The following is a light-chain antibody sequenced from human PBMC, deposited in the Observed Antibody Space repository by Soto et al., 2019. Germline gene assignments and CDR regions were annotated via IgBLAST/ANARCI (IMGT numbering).Light chain of an antibody. V-gene: IGLV2-14*01. J-gene: IGLJ2*01. CDR1: RRDVGGFDY. CDR2: EIS. Sequence: QSALTQPASVSGSLGQSITISCSGTRRDVGGFDYVSWYQQHPGKAPKLIIYEISHRPSGVSVRFSGSKSGTSASLAISGLQAEDEADYYCQSFDKYLSAVVFGGGTQLTVL. CDR3: QSFDKYLSAVV.